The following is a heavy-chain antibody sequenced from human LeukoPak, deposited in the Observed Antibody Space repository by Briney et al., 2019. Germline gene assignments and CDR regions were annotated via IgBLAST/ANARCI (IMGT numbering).Heavy chain of an antibody. J-gene: IGHJ4*02. V-gene: IGHV1-8*01. CDR1: GYTFTIYD. CDR2: MNPNSGNT. Sequence: ASVKVSCKASGYTFTIYDINWVRQATGQGLEWMGWMNPNSGNTGYAQKFQGRVTMTRNTSISTAYMELSSLRSEDTAVYYCARVSTYFGVVTDFDYWGQGTLVTVPS. CDR3: ARVSTYFGVVTDFDY. D-gene: IGHD3-3*01.